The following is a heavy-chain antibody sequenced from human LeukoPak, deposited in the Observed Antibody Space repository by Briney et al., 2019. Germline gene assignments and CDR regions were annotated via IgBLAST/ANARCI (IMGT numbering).Heavy chain of an antibody. J-gene: IGHJ4*02. V-gene: IGHV3-48*03. Sequence: GGSLRLSCAASGFSFSTYEMNWVRQAPGKGLEWISHISSSGSTIYYADSIKGRFTISRDNDKNTLVMQMNSLRAEDTAASYGTRGGDYWGQGTLVTVSS. CDR1: GFSFSTYE. D-gene: IGHD3-16*01. CDR3: TRGGDY. CDR2: ISSSGSTI.